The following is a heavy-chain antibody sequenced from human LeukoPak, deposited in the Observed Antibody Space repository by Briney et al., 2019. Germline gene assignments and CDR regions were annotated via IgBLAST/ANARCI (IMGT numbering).Heavy chain of an antibody. CDR2: INPNSGVT. Sequence: GASVEVSCKASGYTFTGYYMHWVRQAPGQGLEWMGWINPNSGVTDYAQKFQGRVTMTRDTSISTAYMEVSSLRSDDTAVYYCARDFGRAYGEKFDYWGQGTLVTVCS. D-gene: IGHD4-17*01. CDR3: ARDFGRAYGEKFDY. J-gene: IGHJ4*02. CDR1: GYTFTGYY. V-gene: IGHV1-2*02.